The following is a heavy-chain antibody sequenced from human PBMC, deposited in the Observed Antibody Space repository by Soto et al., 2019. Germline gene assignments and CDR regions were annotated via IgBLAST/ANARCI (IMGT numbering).Heavy chain of an antibody. Sequence: QVQLVQSGAEVKKPGASVKVSCKASGYTFTSYDINWVRQATGQGLEWMGWMNRNSGNTGYAQKFQGRVTMTRNTSISTAYMELSSMRSEDTAVYYCARPNDAYPILYGMDVWGQGTTVTVSS. D-gene: IGHD1-1*01. V-gene: IGHV1-8*01. CDR1: GYTFTSYD. CDR3: ARPNDAYPILYGMDV. J-gene: IGHJ6*02. CDR2: MNRNSGNT.